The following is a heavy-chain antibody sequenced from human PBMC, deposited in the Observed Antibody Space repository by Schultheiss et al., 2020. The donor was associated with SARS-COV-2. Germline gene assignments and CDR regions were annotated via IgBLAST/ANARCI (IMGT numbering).Heavy chain of an antibody. CDR2: ISYDGSNK. Sequence: GGSLRLSCAASGFTFSNYAMHWVRQAPGKGLEWVAVISYDGSNKYYADSVKGRFTISRDDAKKSLYLQMNSLRPGDTAVYFCAGGFGTFSAPDAFDMWGQGTMVTVSS. D-gene: IGHD3-10*01. J-gene: IGHJ3*02. V-gene: IGHV3-30-3*01. CDR1: GFTFSNYA. CDR3: AGGFGTFSAPDAFDM.